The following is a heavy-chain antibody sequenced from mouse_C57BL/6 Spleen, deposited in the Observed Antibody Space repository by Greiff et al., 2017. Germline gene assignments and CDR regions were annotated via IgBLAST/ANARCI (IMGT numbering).Heavy chain of an antibody. D-gene: IGHD2-3*01. Sequence: QVQLQQPGAELVKPGASVKLSCKASGYTFTSYWMHRVKQRPGQGLEWIGMIHPNSGSTNYNEKFKSKATLTVDKSSSTAYMQLSSLTSEDSAVYYCAISPDGYYFDYWGQGTTLTVSS. J-gene: IGHJ2*01. CDR2: IHPNSGST. V-gene: IGHV1-64*01. CDR3: AISPDGYYFDY. CDR1: GYTFTSYW.